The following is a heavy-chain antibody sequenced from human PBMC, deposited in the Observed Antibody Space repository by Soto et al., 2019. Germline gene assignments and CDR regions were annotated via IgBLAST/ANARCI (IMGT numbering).Heavy chain of an antibody. D-gene: IGHD6-13*01. Sequence: QITLKESGPTLVKPTQTITLTCTCSGFALSTRGVGVGWIRQPPGKALEWLALIYWHDEKRYNPSLKSRLTITKDTSKNQVVLTMTNVDPVDTGTYYCAHRHPSAVGTDRYCFGSWGQGSLVTVSS. J-gene: IGHJ5*01. CDR2: IYWHDEK. CDR1: GFALSTRGVG. V-gene: IGHV2-5*01. CDR3: AHRHPSAVGTDRYCFGS.